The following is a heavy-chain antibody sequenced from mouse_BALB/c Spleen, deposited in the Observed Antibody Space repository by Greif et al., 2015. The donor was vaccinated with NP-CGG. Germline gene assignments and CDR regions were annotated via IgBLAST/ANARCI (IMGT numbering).Heavy chain of an antibody. Sequence: EVKLMESGGDLVKPGGSLKLSCAASGFTFSSYGMSWVRQTPDKRLEWVATISSGGSYTYYPDSVKGRFTISRDNAKNTLYLQMSSLKSEDTAMYYCARHDGYYDDWGQGTLVTVSA. V-gene: IGHV5-6*01. CDR1: GFTFSSYG. CDR2: ISSGGSYT. D-gene: IGHD2-3*01. CDR3: ARHDGYYDD. J-gene: IGHJ3*01.